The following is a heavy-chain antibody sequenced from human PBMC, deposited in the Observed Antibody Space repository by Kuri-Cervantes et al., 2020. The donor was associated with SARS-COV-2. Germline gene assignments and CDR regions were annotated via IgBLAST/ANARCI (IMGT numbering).Heavy chain of an antibody. J-gene: IGHJ6*02. Sequence: GGSLRLSCAASGFTFSSYGMHWVRQAPGKGLEWVAVIWYDGSNKYYADSVKGRFTISRDNSKNTLYLQMNSLRAEDTAVYYCAREGIQLWEGTYYYYYGMDVWGQGTTVTVS. CDR3: AREGIQLWEGTYYYYYGMDV. D-gene: IGHD5-18*01. CDR2: IWYDGSNK. CDR1: GFTFSSYG. V-gene: IGHV3-33*08.